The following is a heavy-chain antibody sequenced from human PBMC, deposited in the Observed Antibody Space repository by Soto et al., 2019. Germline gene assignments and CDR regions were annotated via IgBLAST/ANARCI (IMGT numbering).Heavy chain of an antibody. CDR2: IYPGDSRS. CDR1: GYSFSNHW. CDR3: VSQMPGEYGMDV. D-gene: IGHD3-10*01. Sequence: PGESLKISCKGIGYSFSNHWIGWVRQRPGKGPEWMGIIYPGDSRSAYSPAFQGQVSISVAKYISTAYLQWGGLKASDTAIYYCVSQMPGEYGMDVGGPGTAVTVSS. V-gene: IGHV5-51*01. J-gene: IGHJ6*02.